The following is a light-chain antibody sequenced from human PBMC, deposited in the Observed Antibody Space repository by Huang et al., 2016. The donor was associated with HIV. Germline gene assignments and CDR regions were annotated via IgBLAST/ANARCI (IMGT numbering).Light chain of an antibody. Sequence: EIVLTQSPGTLSLSPGERATLSCRASQTVGHLAWYQQKPGQAPRPLIYGASTRAPGISDRFSGSGSGTDFTLIISRLELEDFAVYYCQQYGSTPRTFGQGTKVDI. CDR1: QTVGH. CDR3: QQYGSTPRT. CDR2: GAS. V-gene: IGKV3-20*01. J-gene: IGKJ1*01.